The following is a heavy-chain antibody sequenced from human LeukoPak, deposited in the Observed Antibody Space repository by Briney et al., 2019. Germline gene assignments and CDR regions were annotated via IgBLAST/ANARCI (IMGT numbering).Heavy chain of an antibody. CDR1: GGTFSSYA. V-gene: IGHV1-69*04. J-gene: IGHJ5*02. Sequence: ASVKVSCKASGGTFSSYAISWVRQAPGQGLEWMGRIIPILGIANYAQKFQGRVTITADKSTSTAYMELSSLRSEDTAVYYCARETLDGDRNWFDPWGQGTLVTVSS. D-gene: IGHD4-17*01. CDR3: ARETLDGDRNWFDP. CDR2: IIPILGIA.